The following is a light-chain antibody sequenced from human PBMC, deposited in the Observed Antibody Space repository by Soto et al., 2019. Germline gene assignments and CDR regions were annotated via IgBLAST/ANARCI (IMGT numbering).Light chain of an antibody. CDR2: SNN. CDR1: SSNIGSNV. J-gene: IGLJ1*01. CDR3: ATWDDSLNGYV. Sequence: QSVLTQPPSASGTPGQRVTISCSGSSSNIGSNVVNWFQQLPATAPKLRIYSNNQRPSGVPDRFSGSKSGSSASLAISGLQSEDEADYYCATWDDSLNGYVFETGTKLT. V-gene: IGLV1-44*01.